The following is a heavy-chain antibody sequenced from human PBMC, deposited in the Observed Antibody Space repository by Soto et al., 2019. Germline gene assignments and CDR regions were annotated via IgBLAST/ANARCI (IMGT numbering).Heavy chain of an antibody. CDR3: ARFSGSYTRGLDY. V-gene: IGHV3-72*01. D-gene: IGHD1-26*01. CDR2: SRNKANSYST. J-gene: IGHJ4*02. Sequence: EVQLVESGGGLVQRGGSLRLSCAASGFTFSDHYMDWVRQAPGKGLEWVGRSRNKANSYSTEYAASVKGRFTISRDESKNSLYLQMNSLKTEDTAVYYCARFSGSYTRGLDYWGQGTLVTVSS. CDR1: GFTFSDHY.